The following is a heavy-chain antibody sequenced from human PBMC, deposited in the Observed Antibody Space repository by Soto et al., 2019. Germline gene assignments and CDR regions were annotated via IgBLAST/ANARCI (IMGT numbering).Heavy chain of an antibody. CDR3: ASQTGTTGNYCYSRYD. D-gene: IGHD1-1*01. V-gene: IGHV1-69*12. Sequence: QVQRVQSGAEVKKPGSSVKVSCKASGGTFSRYGISWVRQAPGQGLEWMGGIIPISGTANYAQKFQGRVKITADESTSTACMGLSSLRSEDTAEYYSASQTGTTGNYCYSRYDWCHGTTVPVSS. CDR1: GGTFSRYG. CDR2: IIPISGTA. J-gene: IGHJ6*02.